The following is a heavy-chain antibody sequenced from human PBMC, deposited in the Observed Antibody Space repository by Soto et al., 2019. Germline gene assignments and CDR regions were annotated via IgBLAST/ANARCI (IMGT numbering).Heavy chain of an antibody. D-gene: IGHD3-3*02. Sequence: QALLVASGGGVAQPGSSLRISCAASGFIFSTYGIHWVRQAPGKGLEWVAFISYDGPTEEYADPVRGRFSDSRDNSENTVDLHMHSLRLEDTAVYFCAKSRGCTAREAFDICDQWT. J-gene: IGHJ3*02. CDR1: GFIFSTYG. V-gene: IGHV3-30*18. CDR3: AKSRGCTAREAFDI. CDR2: ISYDGPTE.